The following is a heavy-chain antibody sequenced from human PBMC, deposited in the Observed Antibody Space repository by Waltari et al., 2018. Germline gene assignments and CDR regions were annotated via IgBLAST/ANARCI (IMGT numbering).Heavy chain of an antibody. V-gene: IGHV4-39*01. CDR3: ARQSYYDESGHD. Sequence: QLELQETGPGLVTPSETLSLTCSVSGGSTVRSRYYWVWIRQPPGKGLEWIGSIYYSGTTYYNPPLNSRVTISVDTSKNQFSLKLTSVTAADTAMYFCARQSYYDESGHDWGQGTLVTVSS. CDR1: GGSTVRSRYY. D-gene: IGHD3-22*01. J-gene: IGHJ4*02. CDR2: IYYSGTT.